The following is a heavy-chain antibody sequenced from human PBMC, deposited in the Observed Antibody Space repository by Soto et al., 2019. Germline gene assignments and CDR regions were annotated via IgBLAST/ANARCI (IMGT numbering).Heavy chain of an antibody. D-gene: IGHD5-12*01. V-gene: IGHV3-53*04. CDR2: IYSGSST. CDR1: GFAVSSNY. J-gene: IGHJ3*01. Sequence: GGSLRLSCAACGFAVSSNYMSWVRQAPGKGMEWVSVIYSGSSTYYADSVKGGFTISRHNSKNTLYLQMNSLRAEDTAVYYCASEGGRREYSGYGPVGAFDLWGQGTMVTVSS. CDR3: ASEGGRREYSGYGPVGAFDL.